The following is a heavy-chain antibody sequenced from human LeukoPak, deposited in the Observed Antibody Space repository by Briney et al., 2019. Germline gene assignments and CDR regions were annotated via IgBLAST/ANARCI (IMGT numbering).Heavy chain of an antibody. Sequence: PGGSLRLSCAASGFTFSSYAMNWVRRAPGKGLEWVSSISGSAGRTYYADSVKGRFTISRDNSKNTLYLQMNSLRAEDTAVYYCASVGYCSGGSCSSPWGQGTLVTVSS. J-gene: IGHJ5*02. D-gene: IGHD2-15*01. V-gene: IGHV3-23*01. CDR2: ISGSAGRT. CDR1: GFTFSSYA. CDR3: ASVGYCSGGSCSSP.